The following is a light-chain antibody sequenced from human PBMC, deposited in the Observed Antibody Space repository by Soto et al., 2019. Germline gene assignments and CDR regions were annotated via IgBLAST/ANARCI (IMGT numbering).Light chain of an antibody. V-gene: IGKV3-20*01. CDR1: QSVSSSY. CDR2: GAS. J-gene: IGKJ1*01. CDR3: QQYGSPVT. Sequence: EIVLTQSPGTLSLSPGGRATLSCRASQSVSSSYLAWYQQKPGQAPRLLIYGASSRATGIPDRFSGSGSGTDFTLTISRLEPEDFAVYYCQQYGSPVTFGQGTKVDIK.